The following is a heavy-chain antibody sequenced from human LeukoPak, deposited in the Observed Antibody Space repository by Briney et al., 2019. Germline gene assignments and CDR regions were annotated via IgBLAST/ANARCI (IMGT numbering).Heavy chain of an antibody. CDR3: ARRGSYYRDFDY. V-gene: IGHV4-39*01. CDR1: GGSISSSGSY. Sequence: SETLSLTCTVSGGSISSSGSYWAWIRQPPGKGLEWIGSIYYSGSTYYNPSLKRRATISVDTSKNQFSLKLSSVTASDTAVYYCARRGSYYRDFDYWGQGTLVTVSS. CDR2: IYYSGST. D-gene: IGHD1-26*01. J-gene: IGHJ4*02.